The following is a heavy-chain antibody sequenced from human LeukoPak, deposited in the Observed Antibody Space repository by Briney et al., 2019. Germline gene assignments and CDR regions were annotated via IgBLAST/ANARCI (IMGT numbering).Heavy chain of an antibody. D-gene: IGHD2-2*01. J-gene: IGHJ4*02. CDR2: ISSSSSYI. Sequence: PGGSLRLSCAASGFTFSSYSMNWVRQAPGKGLEWVSSISSSSSYIYYADSVKGRFTISRDNAKNSLYLQTNSLRAEDTAVYYCARDPLTPYCSSTSCYQDYWGQGTLVTVSS. CDR1: GFTFSSYS. CDR3: ARDPLTPYCSSTSCYQDY. V-gene: IGHV3-21*01.